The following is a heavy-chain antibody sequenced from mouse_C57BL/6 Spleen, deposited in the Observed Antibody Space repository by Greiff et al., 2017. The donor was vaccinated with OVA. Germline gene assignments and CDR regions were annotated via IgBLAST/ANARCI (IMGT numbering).Heavy chain of an antibody. Sequence: VQLQQSGAELARPGASVKLSCKASGYTFTSYGISWVKQRTGQGLEWIGEIYPRSGNTYYNEKFKGKATLTADKSSSTAYMELRSLTSEDSAVYFCARRHYYGSSYGDWYFDVWGTGTTVTVSS. CDR3: ARRHYYGSSYGDWYFDV. V-gene: IGHV1-81*01. D-gene: IGHD1-1*01. CDR1: GYTFTSYG. J-gene: IGHJ1*03. CDR2: IYPRSGNT.